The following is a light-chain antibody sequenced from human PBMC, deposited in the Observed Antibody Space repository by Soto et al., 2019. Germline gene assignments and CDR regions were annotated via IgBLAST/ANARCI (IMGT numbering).Light chain of an antibody. V-gene: IGKV3-20*01. J-gene: IGKJ1*01. CDR3: QQDGSSGT. Sequence: EIVLTQSPGTLSLSPGERATLSCTASQSVSNNYLAWYQQKPGQAPMLLIYGASNRATGIPDRFSGSGSGTDFTLTISRLEPEDCAVYYCQQDGSSGTFGQGTKVEIK. CDR1: QSVSNNY. CDR2: GAS.